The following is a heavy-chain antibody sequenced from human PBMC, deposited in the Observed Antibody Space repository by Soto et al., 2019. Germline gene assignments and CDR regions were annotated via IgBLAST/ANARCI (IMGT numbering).Heavy chain of an antibody. V-gene: IGHV3-23*01. CDR1: GFTFSIYA. CDR2: ISGSGGST. Sequence: GGSLRLSCAASGFTFSIYAMGWVRQAPGKGLEWVSAISGSGGSTYYADSVKGRFTISRDNSKNTLYPQMNSLRAEDTAVYYCAKDVPDIVVVPAATFFDYWGQGTLVTVSS. CDR3: AKDVPDIVVVPAATFFDY. J-gene: IGHJ4*02. D-gene: IGHD2-2*01.